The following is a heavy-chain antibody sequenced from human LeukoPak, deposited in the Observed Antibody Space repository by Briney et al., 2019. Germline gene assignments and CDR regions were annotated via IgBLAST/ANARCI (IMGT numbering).Heavy chain of an antibody. Sequence: AASVKVSCKASVGTFSSYAISWVRQAPGQGLEWMGRIIPILGIANYAQKFQGRVTITADKSTSTAYMELSSLRSEDTAVYYCARAREYSGSVDAFDIWGQGTMVTVSS. CDR3: ARAREYSGSVDAFDI. CDR1: VGTFSSYA. V-gene: IGHV1-69*04. CDR2: IIPILGIA. D-gene: IGHD1-26*01. J-gene: IGHJ3*02.